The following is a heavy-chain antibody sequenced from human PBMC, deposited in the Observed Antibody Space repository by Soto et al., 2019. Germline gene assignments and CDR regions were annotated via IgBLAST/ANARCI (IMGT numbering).Heavy chain of an antibody. CDR3: ARETRVVVVAATHYYYGMDV. CDR1: GGSFSGYY. Sequence: SETLSLTCAVYGGSFSGYYWSWIRQPPGKGLEWIGEINHSGGTNYNPSLKSRVTISVDTSKNQFSLKLGSVTAADTAVYYCARETRVVVVAATHYYYGMDVWGQGTTVTVYS. CDR2: INHSGGT. J-gene: IGHJ6*02. D-gene: IGHD2-15*01. V-gene: IGHV4-34*01.